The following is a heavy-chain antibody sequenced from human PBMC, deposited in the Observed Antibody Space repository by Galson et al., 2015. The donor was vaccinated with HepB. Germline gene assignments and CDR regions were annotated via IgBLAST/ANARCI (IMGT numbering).Heavy chain of an antibody. CDR3: ATLGLVVDYWGSDAFDI. D-gene: IGHD2-15*01. CDR2: ISSSGSTI. Sequence: SLRLSCAASGFTFSSYEMNWVRQAPGKGLEWVSYISSSGSTIYYADSVKGRFTISRDNAKNSLYLQMNSLRAEDTAVYYCATLGLVVDYWGSDAFDIWGQGTMVTVSS. J-gene: IGHJ3*02. CDR1: GFTFSSYE. V-gene: IGHV3-48*03.